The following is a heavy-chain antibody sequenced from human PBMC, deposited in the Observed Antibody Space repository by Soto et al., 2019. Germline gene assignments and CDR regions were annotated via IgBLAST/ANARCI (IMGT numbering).Heavy chain of an antibody. V-gene: IGHV4-30-2*01. CDR2: INHLETT. D-gene: IGHD1-26*01. J-gene: IGHJ4*02. CDR3: ARGGGSDSFDY. CDR1: GASITYGGYS. Sequence: SETLSLTCTVSGASITYGGYSWSWIRQTPGRGLEWIGYINHLETTFYNPSFESRLTLSIDRAKNQFSLNLNSMSAADRAVYFCARGGGSDSFDYWGQGILVTVSS.